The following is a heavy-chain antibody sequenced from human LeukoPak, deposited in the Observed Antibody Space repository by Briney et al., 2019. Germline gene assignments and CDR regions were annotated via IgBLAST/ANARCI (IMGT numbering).Heavy chain of an antibody. CDR1: GFTFSNYW. CDR3: ARGVYAFDI. V-gene: IGHV3-7*01. CDR2: IKEDESEK. J-gene: IGHJ3*02. Sequence: PGGSLRLSCTVSGFTFSNYWMSWVSQAPGKGLEWVANIKEDESEKYYVDSVKGRCTISRDNAKNSLYLQMNSLRAEDTAVYYCARGVYAFDIWGQGTMITVSS. D-gene: IGHD6-13*01.